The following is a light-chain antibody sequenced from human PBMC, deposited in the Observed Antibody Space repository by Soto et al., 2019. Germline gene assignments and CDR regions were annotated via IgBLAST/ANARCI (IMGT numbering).Light chain of an antibody. Sequence: IQITQSPSSLSASVGDRVTITCLASEEMSNHLNWYQVKSGKDPKLVIYDGCNLHTGGRSIFIGSGSGTDFSLSISSLQPEDSASFYCQQYDNVGMTFGQGTRLEIK. J-gene: IGKJ5*01. CDR3: QQYDNVGMT. CDR1: EEMSNH. V-gene: IGKV1-33*01. CDR2: DGC.